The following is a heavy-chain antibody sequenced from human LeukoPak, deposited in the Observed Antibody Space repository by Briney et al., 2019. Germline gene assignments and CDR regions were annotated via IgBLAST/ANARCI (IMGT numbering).Heavy chain of an antibody. Sequence: GRSLRLSCAASGFTFSSYGMHWVRQAPGKGLEWVAVIWYVGSNKYYADSVKGRFTISRDNSKNTLYLQMNSLRAEDTAVYYCARGRSDCSSTSCYPLPFDYWGQGTLVTVSS. CDR1: GFTFSSYG. CDR3: ARGRSDCSSTSCYPLPFDY. D-gene: IGHD2-2*01. V-gene: IGHV3-33*01. CDR2: IWYVGSNK. J-gene: IGHJ4*02.